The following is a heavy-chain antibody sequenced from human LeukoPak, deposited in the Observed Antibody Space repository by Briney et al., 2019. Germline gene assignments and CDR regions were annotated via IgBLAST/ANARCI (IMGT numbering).Heavy chain of an antibody. CDR1: GYTFTSYA. D-gene: IGHD3-3*01. V-gene: IGHV1-18*01. J-gene: IGHJ4*02. Sequence: ASVKVSCKASGYTFTSYAMNWVRQAPGQGLEWMGWISAYNGNTNYAQKLQGRVTMTTDTSTSTAYMELRSLRSDDTAVYYCARVAYDFWSGYLYYFDYWGQGTLVTVSS. CDR3: ARVAYDFWSGYLYYFDY. CDR2: ISAYNGNT.